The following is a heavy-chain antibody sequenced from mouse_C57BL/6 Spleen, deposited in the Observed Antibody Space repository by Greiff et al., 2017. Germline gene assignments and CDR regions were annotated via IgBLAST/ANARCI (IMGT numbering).Heavy chain of an antibody. V-gene: IGHV1-69*01. CDR2: IDPFDSYT. CDR3: ARRNGYDDYAMDY. Sequence: VQLQQPGAELVMPGASVKLSCKASGYTFTSYWMHWVKQRPGQGLEWIGEIDPFDSYTNYNQKFKGKSTLTVDKSSSTAYMPLSSLTSEDSAVYYCARRNGYDDYAMDYWGQGTSVTVSS. J-gene: IGHJ4*01. CDR1: GYTFTSYW. D-gene: IGHD2-2*01.